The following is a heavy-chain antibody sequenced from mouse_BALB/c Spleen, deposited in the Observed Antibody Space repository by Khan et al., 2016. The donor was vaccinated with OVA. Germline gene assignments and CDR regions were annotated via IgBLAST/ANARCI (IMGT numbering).Heavy chain of an antibody. J-gene: IGHJ3*01. D-gene: IGHD2-3*01. CDR1: GYAFTTYN. Sequence: EVQLQESGPELVRPGASVKVSCKASGYAFTTYNMYWVKQSHGKSLEWIGYIDPYNGGTSYNQKFRDKATLTVDKSSSTAYMHLNSLTSEDSTVYYCARSSDGYYPLADWGQGTLVTVSA. CDR3: ARSSDGYYPLAD. V-gene: IGHV1S135*01. CDR2: IDPYNGGT.